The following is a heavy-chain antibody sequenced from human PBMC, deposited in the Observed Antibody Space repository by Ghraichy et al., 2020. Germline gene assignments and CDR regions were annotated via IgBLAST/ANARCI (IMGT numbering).Heavy chain of an antibody. CDR3: ARVALTLTAFNWNRRRGWFDP. Sequence: SETLSLTCAVYGGSFSGYYWSWIRQPPGKGLEWIGEINHSGSTNYNPSLKSRVTISVDTSKNQFSLKLSSVTAADTAVYYCARVALTLTAFNWNRRRGWFDPWGQGTLVTVSS. V-gene: IGHV4-34*01. CDR2: INHSGST. D-gene: IGHD1-20*01. J-gene: IGHJ5*02. CDR1: GGSFSGYY.